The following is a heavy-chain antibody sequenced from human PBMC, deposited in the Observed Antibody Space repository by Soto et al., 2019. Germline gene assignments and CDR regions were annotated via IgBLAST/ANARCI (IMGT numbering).Heavy chain of an antibody. CDR3: ARQNTIFGVARGFDP. CDR1: GYSFANYW. Sequence: GESLKISCKGSGYSFANYWIGWVRQKPGKGLEWMGIIYLGDSDATYSPSFQGQVTMSADKSISSVYLQWSSLKASDTAMYYCARQNTIFGVARGFDPWGQGTLVTVSS. D-gene: IGHD3-3*01. V-gene: IGHV5-51*01. CDR2: IYLGDSDA. J-gene: IGHJ5*02.